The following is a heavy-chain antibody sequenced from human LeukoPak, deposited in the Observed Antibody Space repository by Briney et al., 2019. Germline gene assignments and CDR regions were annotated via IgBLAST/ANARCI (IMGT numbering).Heavy chain of an antibody. CDR2: ISYDGSNK. Sequence: GGSLRLSCAASGFTFSSYGMHWVRQAPGKGLEWVAVISYDGSNKYYADSVKGRFTISRDNSKNTLYLQMNSLRAEDTAVYYCARGGFGKRLRFLEWLSPIDYWGQGTLVTVSS. CDR1: GFTFSSYG. J-gene: IGHJ4*02. D-gene: IGHD3-3*01. CDR3: ARGGFGKRLRFLEWLSPIDY. V-gene: IGHV3-30*19.